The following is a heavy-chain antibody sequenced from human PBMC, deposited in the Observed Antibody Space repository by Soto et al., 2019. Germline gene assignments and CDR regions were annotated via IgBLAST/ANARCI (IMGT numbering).Heavy chain of an antibody. J-gene: IGHJ6*02. V-gene: IGHV3-23*01. CDR2: ISGSGGST. D-gene: IGHD6-19*01. CDR3: AKDSWVYSSGWHYYYYGMDV. Sequence: EVQLLESGGGLVQPGGSLRLSCAASGFTFSSYAMSWVRQAPGKGLKWVSAISGSGGSTYYADSVKGRFTISRDNSKNTLYLQMNSLRAEDTAVYYCAKDSWVYSSGWHYYYYGMDVWGQGTTVTVSS. CDR1: GFTFSSYA.